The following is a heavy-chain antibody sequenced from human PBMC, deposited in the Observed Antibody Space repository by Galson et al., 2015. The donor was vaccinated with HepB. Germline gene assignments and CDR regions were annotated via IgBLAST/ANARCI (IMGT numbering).Heavy chain of an antibody. V-gene: IGHV3-30-3*01. D-gene: IGHD3-22*01. Sequence: SLRLSCAASGFTFSSYAMHWVRQAPGKGLEWVAVISYDGSNKYYADSVKGRFTISRDNSKNTLYLQMNSLRAEDTAVYYCARDRYDSSGPRSALIYWGQGTLVTVSS. CDR2: ISYDGSNK. J-gene: IGHJ4*02. CDR3: ARDRYDSSGPRSALIY. CDR1: GFTFSSYA.